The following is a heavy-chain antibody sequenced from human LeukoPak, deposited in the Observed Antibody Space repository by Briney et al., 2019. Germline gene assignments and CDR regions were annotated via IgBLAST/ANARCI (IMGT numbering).Heavy chain of an antibody. CDR3: ARDGSSSFHDPYYYGMDV. Sequence: SETLSLTCTVSGGSISDYYWSWIRQPPGKGLEWIGYIYYSGSTNYNPSLKSRVTISVDTSKNQFSLKLSSVTAADTAVYYCARDGSSSFHDPYYYGMDVWGQGTTVTVSS. V-gene: IGHV4-59*01. D-gene: IGHD6-13*01. CDR1: GGSISDYY. J-gene: IGHJ6*02. CDR2: IYYSGST.